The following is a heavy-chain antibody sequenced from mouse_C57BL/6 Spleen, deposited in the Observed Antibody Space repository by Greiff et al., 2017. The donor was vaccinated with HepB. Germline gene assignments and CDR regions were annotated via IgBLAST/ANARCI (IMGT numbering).Heavy chain of an antibody. CDR2: IWGDGST. CDR1: GFSLTTYG. V-gene: IGHV2-3*01. CDR3: AKGGDYDGYFDY. J-gene: IGHJ2*01. Sequence: VKLMESGPGLVAPSQSLSITCTVSGFSLTTYGISWVRQPPGKGLEWLGVIWGDGSTNYHSVLISRLSISKDNSKNQVFLKLNSLQTDDTATYYCAKGGDYDGYFDYWGQGTTLTVSS. D-gene: IGHD2-4*01.